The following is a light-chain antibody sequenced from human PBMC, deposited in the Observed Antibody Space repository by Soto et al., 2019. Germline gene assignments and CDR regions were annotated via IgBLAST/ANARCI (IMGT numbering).Light chain of an antibody. CDR3: QQYSSTPQMCT. Sequence: EIVLTQSPGTLSLSPGERATLSCRASQSVSSTYLAWYQQKLGQAPRLLIYGAYSRATGIPDRFSGSGSGIGFTLTISRLEPEDVAVYYCQQYSSTPQMCTFGQGTKLEIK. CDR2: GAY. CDR1: QSVSSTY. J-gene: IGKJ2*02. V-gene: IGKV3-20*01.